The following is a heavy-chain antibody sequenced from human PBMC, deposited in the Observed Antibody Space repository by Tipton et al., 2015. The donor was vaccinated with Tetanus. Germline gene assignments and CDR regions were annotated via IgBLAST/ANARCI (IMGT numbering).Heavy chain of an antibody. CDR1: EFSFSSYA. Sequence: LSLTCAASEFSFSSYAMTWVRQAPGKGLEWVSVIGGDGDGIQYADSVRGRFTISRDNAKNSLYLQMNSLRDEDTAVYYCARDFSYYFDSKSGFDYWGQGTLVTVSS. D-gene: IGHD3-22*01. V-gene: IGHV3-23*01. J-gene: IGHJ4*02. CDR2: IGGDGDGI. CDR3: ARDFSYYFDSKSGFDY.